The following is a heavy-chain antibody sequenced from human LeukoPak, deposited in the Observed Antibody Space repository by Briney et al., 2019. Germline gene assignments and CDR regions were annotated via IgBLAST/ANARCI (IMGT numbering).Heavy chain of an antibody. CDR1: LFSFSEYT. CDR2: IRTTAEGAKYT. V-gene: IGHV3-48*02. J-gene: IGHJ4*02. CDR3: ATDHRYAFDF. D-gene: IGHD3-9*01. Sequence: GRSLRLSRAPSLFSFSEYTMNWGRQAPGKGLEWISNIRTTAEGAKYTYYAASVKGRVTISRDDGKNTLYLHMNSVSDDDTAVYYCATDHRYAFDFWGQGILVTVSS.